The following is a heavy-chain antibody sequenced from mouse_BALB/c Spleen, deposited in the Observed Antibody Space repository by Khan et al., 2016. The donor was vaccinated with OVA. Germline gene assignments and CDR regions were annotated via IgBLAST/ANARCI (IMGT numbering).Heavy chain of an antibody. J-gene: IGHJ3*01. D-gene: IGHD2-2*01. CDR3: VRSTMVTTEFAY. CDR1: GYTFTSYW. Sequence: QVQLKQSGAELVKPGASVKLSCKASGYTFTSYWMQWVKQRPGQGLEWIGEINPSNGRSNYNENFKSKATLTVDKSSTTAHMQLSSLTSEDSAVYYYVRSTMVTTEFAYWGQGTLVTVSA. CDR2: INPSNGRS. V-gene: IGHV1S81*02.